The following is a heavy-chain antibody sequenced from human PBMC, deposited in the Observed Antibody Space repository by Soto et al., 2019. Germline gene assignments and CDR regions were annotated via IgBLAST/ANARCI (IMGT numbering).Heavy chain of an antibody. V-gene: IGHV4-59*08. CDR1: GGSISSYY. CDR2: IYYSGST. J-gene: IGHJ6*04. CDR3: ASGITIFGVVPDV. D-gene: IGHD3-3*01. Sequence: SEALSLTCTVSGGSISSYYWSWIRQPPGKGLGWIGYIYYSGSTNYNPSLKSRVTISVDTSKNQFSLKLSSVTAADTAVYYCASGITIFGVVPDVWGKGTTVTVSS.